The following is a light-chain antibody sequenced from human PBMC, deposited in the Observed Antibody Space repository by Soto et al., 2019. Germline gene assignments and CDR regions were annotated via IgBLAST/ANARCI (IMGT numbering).Light chain of an antibody. CDR1: QSISSY. V-gene: IGKV1-16*02. J-gene: IGKJ3*01. Sequence: DIQITQSPSSLYASVGDRVTITCRASQSISSYLNWYQQKPGKAPKIVIYAASSLQSGVPSKFSGSGSWTECTLTISSLQPADFETDDCQQYDRYPRTFGPGTQVDIK. CDR3: QQYDRYPRT. CDR2: AAS.